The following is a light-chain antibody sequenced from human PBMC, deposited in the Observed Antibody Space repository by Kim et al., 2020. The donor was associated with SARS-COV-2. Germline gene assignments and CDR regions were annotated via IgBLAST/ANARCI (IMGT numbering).Light chain of an antibody. Sequence: SSELTQDPAVSVALGQTVRITCQGDSLRSYYASWYQQKPGQAPVLVIYGKNNRPSGIPDRFSGSSSGNTASLTITGAQAEDEADYYCNSRDSSVNHKVFGTGTKVTVL. CDR1: SLRSYY. CDR2: GKN. V-gene: IGLV3-19*01. CDR3: NSRDSSVNHKV. J-gene: IGLJ1*01.